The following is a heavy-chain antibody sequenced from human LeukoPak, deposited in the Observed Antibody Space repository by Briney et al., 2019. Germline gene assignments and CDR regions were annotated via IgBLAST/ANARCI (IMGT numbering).Heavy chain of an antibody. CDR1: GFTFSSYA. CDR2: ISYDGSNK. J-gene: IGHJ4*02. CDR3: ARSRGYSGYGGDY. Sequence: PGRSLRLSCAASGFTFSSYAMHWVRQAPGKGLEGVAVISYDGSNKYYADSGKGRFTISRDNSKNTLYLQMNSLRDEDTAVYYCARSRGYSGYGGDYWGQGTLVTVSS. D-gene: IGHD5-12*01. V-gene: IGHV3-30*04.